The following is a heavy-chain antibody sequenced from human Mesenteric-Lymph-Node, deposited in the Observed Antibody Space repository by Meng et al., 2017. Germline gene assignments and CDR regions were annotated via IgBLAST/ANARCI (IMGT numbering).Heavy chain of an antibody. J-gene: IGHJ4*02. CDR1: RFTFNSYW. D-gene: IGHD3-10*01. Sequence: GGSLRLSCVGSRFTFNSYWMTWVRQAPGKGLEWVASIRQDGSDKYYVDSVKGRFTISRDNAKNSLYLQMDSLRAEDTAVYYCARFLPPETYYYGSAAYYPFDYWGPGTLVTVSS. V-gene: IGHV3-7*01. CDR3: ARFLPPETYYYGSAAYYPFDY. CDR2: IRQDGSDK.